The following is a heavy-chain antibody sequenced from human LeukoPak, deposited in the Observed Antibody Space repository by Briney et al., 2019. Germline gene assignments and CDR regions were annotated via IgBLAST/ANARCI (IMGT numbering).Heavy chain of an antibody. CDR3: TRPSYDSSVSGVVY. CDR1: GFTFSGSA. CDR2: IRSKANSYAT. D-gene: IGHD3-22*01. Sequence: GGSLTLSCATSGFTFSGSAIHWVRQASGKGREWVGRIRSKANSYATTDVAAVRGRFSISRDDSKNTAYLQMNSLKTEDTAVYYCTRPSYDSSVSGVVYWGQGTLVTVSS. V-gene: IGHV3-73*01. J-gene: IGHJ4*02.